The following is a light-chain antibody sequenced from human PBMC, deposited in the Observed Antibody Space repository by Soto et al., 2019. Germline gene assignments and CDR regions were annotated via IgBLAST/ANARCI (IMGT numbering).Light chain of an antibody. CDR1: QSFSTSY. CDR2: NTF. CDR3: QQYGRSASA. J-gene: IGKJ3*01. Sequence: TLSCRASQSFSTSYLAWYQHKPGQAPRLLIHNTFTRATGIPDRFSGSGSGTDFTLNISRLEPEDFAVYYCQQYGRSASALGRWTKVDIK. V-gene: IGKV3-20*01.